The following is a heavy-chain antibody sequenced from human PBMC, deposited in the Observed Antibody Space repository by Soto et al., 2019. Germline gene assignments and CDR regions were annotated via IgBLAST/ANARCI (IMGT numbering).Heavy chain of an antibody. CDR3: ARSGRATNDY. V-gene: IGHV4-59*01. J-gene: IGHJ4*02. D-gene: IGHD7-27*01. CDR2: IYYSGST. CDR1: GGSLSSYY. Sequence: QVQLQESGPGLVKPSETLSLTCVVSGGSLSSYYWSWIRQPPGKGLEWIGYIYYSGSTNYNPALKSRVTLSVDTSKHRFSLKLSSVAAADTAVYYCARSGRATNDYWGRGTLVTVSS.